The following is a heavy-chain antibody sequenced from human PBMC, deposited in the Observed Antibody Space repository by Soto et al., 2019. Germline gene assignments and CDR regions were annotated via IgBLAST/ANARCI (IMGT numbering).Heavy chain of an antibody. CDR2: IIPIFGTA. CDR1: GGTFSSYA. CDR3: ARLEGVVVPADHGMDV. J-gene: IGHJ6*02. D-gene: IGHD2-2*01. Sequence: SVKVSCKASGGTFSSYAISWVRQAPGQGLEWMGGIIPIFGTANYAQKFQGRVTITADESTSTAYMELSSLRSEDTAMYYCARLEGVVVPADHGMDVWGQGTTVTVSS. V-gene: IGHV1-69*13.